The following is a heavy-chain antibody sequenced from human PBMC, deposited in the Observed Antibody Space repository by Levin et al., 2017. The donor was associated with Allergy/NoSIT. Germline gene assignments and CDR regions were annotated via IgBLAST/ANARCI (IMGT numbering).Heavy chain of an antibody. CDR3: AKGWRGLTGDLVDH. V-gene: IGHV3-23*01. Sequence: GGSLRLSCAASGFTFNNYAMSWVRQAPGKGLEWVSSISGSGGSTYYADSVKGRFTIPRDNSKNTLYLQMNSLRAEETAVYYCAKGWRGLTGDLVDHWGQGTLVTVSS. D-gene: IGHD7-27*01. CDR2: ISGSGGST. J-gene: IGHJ4*02. CDR1: GFTFNNYA.